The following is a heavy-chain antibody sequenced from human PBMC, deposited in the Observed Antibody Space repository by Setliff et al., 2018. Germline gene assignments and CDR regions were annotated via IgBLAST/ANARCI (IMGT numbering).Heavy chain of an antibody. CDR2: IHYSGST. D-gene: IGHD3-22*01. Sequence: SQTLSLTCSVSGGSINRDYWNWIRQPPGKGLEWIGYIHYSGSTNYNPSLKSRVTISLDTSKNQFSLKLSSVTAADTAVYYCARGSYYDSSGYSPDFFDYWGQGTLVTVSS. CDR1: GGSINRDY. V-gene: IGHV4-59*08. J-gene: IGHJ4*02. CDR3: ARGSYYDSSGYSPDFFDY.